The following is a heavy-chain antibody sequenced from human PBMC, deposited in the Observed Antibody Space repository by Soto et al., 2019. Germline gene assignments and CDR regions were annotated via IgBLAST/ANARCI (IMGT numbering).Heavy chain of an antibody. Sequence: GGSLRLSCAASGFSFRNYAMSWVRQAPGKGLEWISTLTGSSSNAYYADSVKGRFAISRDNSRNTLYLQMHSLTAEDTAVYYCANGRATYGLLTHDYWGQGTLVTVSS. J-gene: IGHJ4*02. CDR1: GFSFRNYA. V-gene: IGHV3-23*01. D-gene: IGHD3-9*01. CDR3: ANGRATYGLLTHDY. CDR2: LTGSSSNA.